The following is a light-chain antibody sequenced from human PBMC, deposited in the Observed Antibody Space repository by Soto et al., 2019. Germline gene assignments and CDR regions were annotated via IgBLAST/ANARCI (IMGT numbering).Light chain of an antibody. CDR1: SYNIGKNL. CDR3: AAWDDSLSAWV. CDR2: KTD. J-gene: IGLJ3*02. Sequence: QSALTQPPSASGTPGQRVTISCSGGSYNIGKNLVYWYQQRPGTAPKLLIFKTDARPSGVPERFSGSNSGFSASLAICGLRSEDEADYFCAAWDDSLSAWVFGGGTKVTVL. V-gene: IGLV1-47*01.